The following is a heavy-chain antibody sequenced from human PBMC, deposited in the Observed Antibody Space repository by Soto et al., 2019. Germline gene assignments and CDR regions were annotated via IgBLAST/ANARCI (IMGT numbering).Heavy chain of an antibody. CDR2: ISSSGGTI. V-gene: IGHV3-11*01. Sequence: PGGSLRLSCGASGFTFSDDYMSWIRQAPGKGLEWVSYISSSGGTIYYADSVKGRFTIYRDNAKNSLFLQMNSLRADDTAVYYCARASSPRDPWLDYWGQGTLVTVSS. D-gene: IGHD5-18*01. J-gene: IGHJ4*02. CDR3: ARASSPRDPWLDY. CDR1: GFTFSDDY.